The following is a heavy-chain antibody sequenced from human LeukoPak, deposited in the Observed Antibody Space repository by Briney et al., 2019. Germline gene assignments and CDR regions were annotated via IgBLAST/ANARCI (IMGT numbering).Heavy chain of an antibody. D-gene: IGHD3-16*01. CDR3: ARAGGIYFDY. V-gene: IGHV1-46*01. Sequence: ASVKVSCKASGYTFTSYYIHWVRQAPGQGLEWMGIINASGGCTTYAQKFQGRVTMTRDTSTRTVYMELSSLRSEDTAVYYCARAGGIYFDYWGQGTLVTVSS. J-gene: IGHJ4*02. CDR2: INASGGCT. CDR1: GYTFTSYY.